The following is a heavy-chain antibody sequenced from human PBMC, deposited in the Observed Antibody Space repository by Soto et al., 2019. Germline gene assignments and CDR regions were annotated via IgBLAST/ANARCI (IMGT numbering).Heavy chain of an antibody. CDR1: GGSISSGGYS. V-gene: IGHV4-30-2*01. CDR2: IYHSGST. D-gene: IGHD4-17*01. CDR3: ASGLVTTLHY. Sequence: PSETLSLTCAVSGGSISSGGYSWSWIRQPPGKGLEWIGYIYHSGSTYYNPSLKSRVTISVDRSKNQFSLKLSSVTAADTAVYYSASGLVTTLHYWGQGTLVTVSS. J-gene: IGHJ4*02.